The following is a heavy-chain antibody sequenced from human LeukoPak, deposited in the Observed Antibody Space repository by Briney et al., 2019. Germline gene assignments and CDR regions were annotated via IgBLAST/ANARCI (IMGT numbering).Heavy chain of an antibody. CDR3: ARAGGYDYVWGSYPPNWFDP. CDR2: INHSGST. V-gene: IGHV4-34*01. CDR1: GGSFSGYY. J-gene: IGHJ5*02. D-gene: IGHD3-16*02. Sequence: SETLSLTCAVYGGSFSGYYWSWIRQPPGKGLEWIGEINHSGSTNYNPSLKSRVTISVDTSKNQFSPKLSSVTAADTAVYYCARAGGYDYVWGSYPPNWFDPWGQGTLVTVSS.